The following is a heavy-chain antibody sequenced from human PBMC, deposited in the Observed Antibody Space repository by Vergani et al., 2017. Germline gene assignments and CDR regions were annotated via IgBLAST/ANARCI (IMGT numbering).Heavy chain of an antibody. CDR1: GGTFSSYA. J-gene: IGHJ5*02. D-gene: IGHD2-15*01. Sequence: QVQLVQSGAEVKKPGSSVKVSCKASGGTFSSYAISWVRQAPGQGLEWMGRIIPILGIANYAQKFQGRVTITADKSTITAYMELSSLRSEDTAVYYCAXDPDIVVVVAATLRFDPWGQGTLVTVSS. CDR2: IIPILGIA. V-gene: IGHV1-69*04. CDR3: AXDPDIVVVVAATLRFDP.